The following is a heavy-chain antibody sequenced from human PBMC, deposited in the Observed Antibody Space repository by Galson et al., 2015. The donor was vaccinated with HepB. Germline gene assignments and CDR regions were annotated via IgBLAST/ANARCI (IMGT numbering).Heavy chain of an antibody. V-gene: IGHV4-38-2*01. J-gene: IGHJ5*02. CDR3: ARADSSGYNWFDP. D-gene: IGHD6-19*01. Sequence: LSLTCAVSGYSISSGYYWGWIRQPPGKGLEWIGSIYHSGSTYYNPSLKSRVTISVDTSKNQFSLKLSSVTAADTAVYYCARADSSGYNWFDPWGQGTLVTVSS. CDR1: GYSISSGYY. CDR2: IYHSGST.